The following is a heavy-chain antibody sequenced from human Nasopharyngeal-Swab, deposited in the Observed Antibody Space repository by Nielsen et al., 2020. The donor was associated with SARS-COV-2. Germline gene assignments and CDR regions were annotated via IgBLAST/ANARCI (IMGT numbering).Heavy chain of an antibody. CDR2: ISAYNGNT. Sequence: ASVKVSCKASGYTFTSYGISWVRQAPGQGLEWMGWISAYNGNTNYAQKLQGRVTMTTDTSTSTAYMELRSLRSDDTAVYYCARAGYDYVWGAMLSAPRYGMDVWGQGTTVTASS. D-gene: IGHD3-16*01. V-gene: IGHV1-18*01. J-gene: IGHJ6*02. CDR1: GYTFTSYG. CDR3: ARAGYDYVWGAMLSAPRYGMDV.